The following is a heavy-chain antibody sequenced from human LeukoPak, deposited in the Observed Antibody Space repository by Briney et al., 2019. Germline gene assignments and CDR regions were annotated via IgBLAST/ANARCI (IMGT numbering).Heavy chain of an antibody. CDR3: ARRGGYGGHFDN. J-gene: IGHJ4*02. CDR2: IYYSGTT. D-gene: IGHD3-10*01. Sequence: SETLSLTCTVSGASISNYYCSWIRQSPGKGLEWSGYIYYSGTTNYNPSLKSRATISVDASTNQFPLKLTCVTAALTAGYYCARRGGYGGHFDNWGQGTLVTVSS. V-gene: IGHV4-59*12. CDR1: GASISNYY.